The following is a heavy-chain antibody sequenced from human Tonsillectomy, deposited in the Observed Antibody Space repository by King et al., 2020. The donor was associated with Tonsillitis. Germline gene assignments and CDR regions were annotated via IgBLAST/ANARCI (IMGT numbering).Heavy chain of an antibody. Sequence: LQLQESGPGVVKPSETVSLTCTVSGSSISSSDHYWAWIRQPPGKGLEWVGYLSYSGTVFHNPSLKSRITISGGTSENRYSLKLSSVTAADTAVYFCARYLSGSFDYWGQGALVTVSS. D-gene: IGHD1-26*01. CDR1: GSSISSSDHY. CDR3: ARYLSGSFDY. J-gene: IGHJ4*02. V-gene: IGHV4-39*01. CDR2: LSYSGTV.